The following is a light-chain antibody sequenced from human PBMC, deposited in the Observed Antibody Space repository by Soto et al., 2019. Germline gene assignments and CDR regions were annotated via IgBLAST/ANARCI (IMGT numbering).Light chain of an antibody. J-gene: IGKJ5*01. CDR1: QSVSSSY. CDR2: GAS. CDR3: QQYGSSPLIP. Sequence: ENLVTQSPGTLSLSQGKRATLSCRASQSVSSSYLAWYQQKPGQAPRLLIYGASSRATGIPDRFSGSGSGTDFTLTISRLEPDDFAVYYCQQYGSSPLIPFGQGTRLEIK. V-gene: IGKV3-20*01.